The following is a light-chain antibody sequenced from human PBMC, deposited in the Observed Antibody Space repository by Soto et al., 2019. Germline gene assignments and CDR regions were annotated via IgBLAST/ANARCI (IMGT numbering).Light chain of an antibody. V-gene: IGLV6-57*04. Sequence: NFMLTQPHSVSESPGKTVTISCTRSSGSIASNYVQWYQQRPGSAPTTVIYEDNQRPSGVPDRFSGSIDSSSNSASLTISGLKTEDDADYYCQSYDSSNHGVFGGGTKLTVL. J-gene: IGLJ3*02. CDR3: QSYDSSNHGV. CDR2: EDN. CDR1: SGSIASNY.